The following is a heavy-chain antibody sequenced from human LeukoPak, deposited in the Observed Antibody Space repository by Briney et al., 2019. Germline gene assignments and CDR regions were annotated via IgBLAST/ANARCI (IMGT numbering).Heavy chain of an antibody. V-gene: IGHV1-2*02. CDR1: GYTFTGYY. CDR3: ARDQIGYYGSGSRFDY. Sequence: ASVKVSCKASGYTFTGYYMHWVRQAPGQGLEWMGWINPNSGGTNYAQKFQGRVTMTRDTSISTAYMELSRLRSDDTAVYYCARDQIGYYGSGSRFDYWGQGTLATVSS. CDR2: INPNSGGT. J-gene: IGHJ4*02. D-gene: IGHD3-10*01.